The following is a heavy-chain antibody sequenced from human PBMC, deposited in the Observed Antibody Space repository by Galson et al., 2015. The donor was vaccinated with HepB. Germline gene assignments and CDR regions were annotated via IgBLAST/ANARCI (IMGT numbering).Heavy chain of an antibody. D-gene: IGHD5-24*01. CDR3: AKEGRWLQIDY. CDR2: IPYDGSNK. CDR1: GFTFSSYG. V-gene: IGHV3-30*18. J-gene: IGHJ4*02. Sequence: LRLSCAASGFTFSSYGMHWVRQAPGKGLEWVAVIPYDGSNKYYADSVKGRFTISRDNSKNTLYLQMNSLRAEDTAVYYCAKEGRWLQIDYWGQGTLVTVSS.